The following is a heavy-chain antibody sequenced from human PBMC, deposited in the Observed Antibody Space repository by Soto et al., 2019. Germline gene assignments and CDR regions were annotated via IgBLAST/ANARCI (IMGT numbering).Heavy chain of an antibody. D-gene: IGHD6-13*01. J-gene: IGHJ4*02. CDR1: GYTFTGYY. CDR3: ARSSFFIAAAYFDY. Sequence: GASVKVSCKASGYTFTGYYMHWVRQAPGQGLEWLGWINPNSGGTNYAQKFQGWVTMTRDTSISTAYMELSRLRSDDTAVYYCARSSFFIAAAYFDYWGQGTLVTVSS. CDR2: INPNSGGT. V-gene: IGHV1-2*04.